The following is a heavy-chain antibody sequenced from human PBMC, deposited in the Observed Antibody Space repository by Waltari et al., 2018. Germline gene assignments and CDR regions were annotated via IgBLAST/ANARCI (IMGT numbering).Heavy chain of an antibody. CDR1: GGSFSTYA. V-gene: IGHV1-69*05. CDR3: ARGGLYGQQLLESAFEI. Sequence: QVQLVQSGDEVKKPGSSVKVSCKASGGSFSTYAITWVRQALGQGLEWMGGIIPMFETANYAQKFQERVTITTDGSMTTAYMELSSLTSEDTAVYYCARGGLYGQQLLESAFEIWGQGTKVTVAS. D-gene: IGHD6-13*01. CDR2: IIPMFETA. J-gene: IGHJ3*02.